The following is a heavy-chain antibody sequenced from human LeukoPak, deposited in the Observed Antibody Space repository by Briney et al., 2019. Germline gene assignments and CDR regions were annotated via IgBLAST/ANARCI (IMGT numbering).Heavy chain of an antibody. CDR3: ARVPLHDASGRYYPH. CDR2: INTGNGNT. CDR1: GYTSTNYG. Sequence: ASVKVSCETSGYTSTNYGMHWVRQAPRQSLEWMGWINTGNGNTKSSQKFQDRVTLTRDTSASTAYMELNSLSSEDTAVYFCARVPLHDASGRYYPHWGQGTLVTVSS. J-gene: IGHJ1*01. V-gene: IGHV1-3*04. D-gene: IGHD1-26*01.